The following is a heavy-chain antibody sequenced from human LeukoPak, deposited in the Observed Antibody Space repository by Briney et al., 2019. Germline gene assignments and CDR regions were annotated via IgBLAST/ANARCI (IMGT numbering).Heavy chain of an antibody. J-gene: IGHJ4*02. CDR3: ARTPKSETYYYDSSGYSPFDY. D-gene: IGHD3-22*01. V-gene: IGHV1-69*05. Sequence: ASVKVPCKASGGTFSSYAISWVRQAPGQGLEWMGGIIPIFGTANYAQKFQGRVTITTDESTSTAYMELSSLRSEDTAVYYCARTPKSETYYYDSSGYSPFDYWGQGTLVTVSS. CDR2: IIPIFGTA. CDR1: GGTFSSYA.